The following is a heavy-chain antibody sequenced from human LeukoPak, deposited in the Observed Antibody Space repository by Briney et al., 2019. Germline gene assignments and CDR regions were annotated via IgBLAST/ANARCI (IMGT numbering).Heavy chain of an antibody. V-gene: IGHV3-7*01. CDR2: MNQDGSEI. D-gene: IGHD3-10*01. Sequence: GGSLRLSCAASGFSFSSYWMSWVRQAPGRGLEWVASMNQDGSEIYYVDSVKGRLTISRDNAKNSLYLQMNSLRAEDTGVYYCTRDFQGRFYYHVDVWGKGTTVTVSS. J-gene: IGHJ6*03. CDR3: TRDFQGRFYYHVDV. CDR1: GFSFSSYW.